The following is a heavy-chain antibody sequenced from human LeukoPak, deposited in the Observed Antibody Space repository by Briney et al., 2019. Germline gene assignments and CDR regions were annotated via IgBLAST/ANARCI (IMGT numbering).Heavy chain of an antibody. CDR3: ARGQRAHVEWSSYMDV. Sequence: GGSLRLSCAASGFTFSSYAMHWVRQAPGKGLEWVAVISYDGSNKYYADSVKGRFTISRDNSKNTLYLQMNSLRGEDTAVYYCARGQRAHVEWSSYMDVWGKGTTVTVSS. J-gene: IGHJ6*03. CDR1: GFTFSSYA. V-gene: IGHV3-30*04. CDR2: ISYDGSNK. D-gene: IGHD3-3*01.